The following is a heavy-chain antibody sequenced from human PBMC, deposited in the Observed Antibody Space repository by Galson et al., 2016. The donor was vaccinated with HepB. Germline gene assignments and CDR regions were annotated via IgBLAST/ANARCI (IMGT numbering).Heavy chain of an antibody. CDR1: GFIFSQYG. V-gene: IGHV3-30*18. Sequence: SLRLSCAASGFIFSQYGMHWVRQAPGKGPEWVAVISDHGKVTYYGDSVKGRFTISRDNSKNTLDLQMNNLRAEDTAVYFCAKEADIVSGWSEAFDIWGQGTLVTVS. CDR2: ISDHGKVT. CDR3: AKEADIVSGWSEAFDI. J-gene: IGHJ3*02. D-gene: IGHD6-19*01.